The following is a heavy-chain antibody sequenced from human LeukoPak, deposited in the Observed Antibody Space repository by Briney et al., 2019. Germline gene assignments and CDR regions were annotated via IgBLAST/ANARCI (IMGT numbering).Heavy chain of an antibody. J-gene: IGHJ6*03. V-gene: IGHV1-18*01. CDR2: ISAYNGNT. D-gene: IGHD1-26*01. CDR1: GYTFTSYG. Sequence: EASVKVSCKASGYTFTSYGISWVRQAPGQGLEWMGWISAYNGNTNYAQKLQGRVTMTTDTSTSTAYMELRSLRSDDTAVYYCARGHRIVGATPSYYYMDVWGKGTTVTVSS. CDR3: ARGHRIVGATPSYYYMDV.